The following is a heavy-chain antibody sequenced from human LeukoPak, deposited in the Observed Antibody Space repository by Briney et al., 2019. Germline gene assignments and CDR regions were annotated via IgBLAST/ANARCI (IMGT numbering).Heavy chain of an antibody. J-gene: IGHJ4*02. CDR1: GFTFSSYG. Sequence: GGSLRLSCAASGFTFSSYGMHWVRQAPGKGLEWVSGISWNSGSIGYADSVKGRFTISRDNAKNSLYLQMNSLRAEDTALYYCAKVVGGYYRGAFDYWGQGTLVTVSS. V-gene: IGHV3-9*01. D-gene: IGHD3-22*01. CDR3: AKVVGGYYRGAFDY. CDR2: ISWNSGSI.